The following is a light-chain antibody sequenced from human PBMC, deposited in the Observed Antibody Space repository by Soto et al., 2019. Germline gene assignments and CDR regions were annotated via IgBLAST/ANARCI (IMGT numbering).Light chain of an antibody. Sequence: QAVVTQPPSASGTPGQRVTISCSGGSSNIGSNPVNWYQQLPGTAPTLLIYGNDQRPSGVPDRFSGSKSGTSASLAISGLQSEDEADYYCAAWDDSLNGFWVFGGGTQLTVL. CDR2: GND. CDR3: AAWDDSLNGFWV. CDR1: SSNIGSNP. V-gene: IGLV1-44*01. J-gene: IGLJ3*02.